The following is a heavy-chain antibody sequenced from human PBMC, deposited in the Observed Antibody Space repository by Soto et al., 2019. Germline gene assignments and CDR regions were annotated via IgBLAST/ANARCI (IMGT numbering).Heavy chain of an antibody. V-gene: IGHV4-59*01. Sequence: PSETLSLTCTVSGGSISGYYWSWIRQPPGKGLEWIGYMYNTGSTVYNPSLKSRVTISVDTSKNQFSLKLSSVTAADTAVYYCARGLNSGYYQYDAFDIWGQGTMVTVSS. CDR2: MYNTGST. J-gene: IGHJ3*02. D-gene: IGHD3-22*01. CDR3: ARGLNSGYYQYDAFDI. CDR1: GGSISGYY.